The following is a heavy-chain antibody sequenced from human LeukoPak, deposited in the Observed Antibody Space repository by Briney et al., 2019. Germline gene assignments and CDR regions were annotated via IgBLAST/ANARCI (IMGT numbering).Heavy chain of an antibody. CDR1: GGSFSGYY. CDR3: ARAPGGCGGTCPFDY. Sequence: SETLSLTCAVYGGSFSGYYWSWIRQPAGKGLEWIGRIYSSGRTNYNPSLKSRVTMSVDPSRNQFSLKLTSVTAADTAVYYCARAPGGCGGTCPFDYWGQGTLVAVSS. J-gene: IGHJ4*02. D-gene: IGHD2-15*01. CDR2: IYSSGRT. V-gene: IGHV4-59*10.